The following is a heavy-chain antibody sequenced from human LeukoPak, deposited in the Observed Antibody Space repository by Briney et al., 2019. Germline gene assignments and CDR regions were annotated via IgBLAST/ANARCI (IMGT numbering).Heavy chain of an antibody. J-gene: IGHJ6*03. CDR3: ARDGVRAGIQLWLTGYYYYMDV. V-gene: IGHV3-30*04. CDR1: GFTFSSYA. CDR2: ISYDASNK. Sequence: PGGSLRLSCAASGFTFSSYAMHWVRQAPGKGLEWVAVISYDASNKHYADSVKGRFTISRDNSKNTLYLQMNSLRAEDTAVYYCARDGVRAGIQLWLTGYYYYMDVWGKGTTVTI. D-gene: IGHD5-18*01.